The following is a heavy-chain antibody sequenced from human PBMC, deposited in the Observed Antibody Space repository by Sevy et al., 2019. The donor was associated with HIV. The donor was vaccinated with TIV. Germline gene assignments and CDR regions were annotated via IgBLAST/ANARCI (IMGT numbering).Heavy chain of an antibody. J-gene: IGHJ4*02. D-gene: IGHD3-3*01. CDR1: GFTLSSYV. Sequence: GGSLRLSCAASGFTLSSYVMSWVRHSPGKGLEWVSTISHTSESSNDADSVKGRFTISRDNSKNTLYLQMNSLRVEDTAVYYCAGRRVGDFWSGSVRGPWAGGPLFDYWGQGTLVTVSS. CDR3: AGRRVGDFWSGSVRGPWAGGPLFDY. V-gene: IGHV3-23*01. CDR2: ISHTSESS.